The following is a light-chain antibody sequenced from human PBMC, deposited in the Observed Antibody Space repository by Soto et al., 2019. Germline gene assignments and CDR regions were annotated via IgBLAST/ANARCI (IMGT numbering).Light chain of an antibody. CDR1: QSLSGNY. CDR2: GAS. Sequence: EIVVTQSPGTLCLSPGQRATLSCRASQSLSGNYLAWYQQKPGQPPRLLIYGASTRATGIPDRFSGSGSGTDFTLTISRLEPEDFAVYNCQQYGTSHMYTFGQGTRLEIK. J-gene: IGKJ2*01. CDR3: QQYGTSHMYT. V-gene: IGKV3-20*01.